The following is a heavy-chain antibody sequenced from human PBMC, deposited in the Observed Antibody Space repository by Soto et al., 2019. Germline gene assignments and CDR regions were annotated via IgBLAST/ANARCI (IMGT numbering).Heavy chain of an antibody. CDR1: GGSFSGYY. V-gene: IGHV4-34*01. CDR2: INHSGST. CDR3: ARLRRGGGYYSLSSYYYYYMDV. D-gene: IGHD3-3*01. Sequence: QVQLQQWGAGLLKPSETLSLTCAVYGGSFSGYYGSWIRQPPGKGLEWIGEINHSGSTNYNPSLKSRVTISVDTSKNQFSLKLSSVTAADTAVYYCARLRRGGGYYSLSSYYYYYMDVWGKGTTVTVSS. J-gene: IGHJ6*03.